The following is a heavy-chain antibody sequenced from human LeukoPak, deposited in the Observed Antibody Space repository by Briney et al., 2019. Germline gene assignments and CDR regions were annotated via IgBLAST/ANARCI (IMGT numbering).Heavy chain of an antibody. CDR1: GTSISSDTYY. CDR3: AAGAFTRGEHDF. D-gene: IGHD1/OR15-1a*01. CDR2: IYDSGTT. Sequence: SETLSLTCTVSGTSISSDTYYWNWVRQTPGRGLEWIGCIYDSGTTYYNPSLESRITMAMDTSKNQFSLKLTSLTAPDTAVYYCAAGAFTRGEHDFWGQGTLVTVFS. V-gene: IGHV4-30-4*01. J-gene: IGHJ4*02.